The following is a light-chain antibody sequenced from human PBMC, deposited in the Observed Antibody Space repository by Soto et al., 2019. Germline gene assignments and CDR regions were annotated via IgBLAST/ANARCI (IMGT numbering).Light chain of an antibody. CDR3: QQYKT. CDR1: QSISSW. Sequence: DIPTTQSPSTLSASVGDRDTITCRASQSISSWLAWYQQKPGKAPKLLIYDASNLESGVPSRFSGSGSGTEFTLTISSLQPDDFATYYCQQYKTFGQGTKVDI. V-gene: IGKV1-5*01. J-gene: IGKJ1*01. CDR2: DAS.